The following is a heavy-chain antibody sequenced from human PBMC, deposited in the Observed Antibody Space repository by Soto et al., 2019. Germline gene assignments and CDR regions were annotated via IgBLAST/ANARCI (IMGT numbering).Heavy chain of an antibody. CDR1: GFTFSSYA. J-gene: IGHJ4*02. CDR2: ISGSGGST. V-gene: IGHV3-23*01. Sequence: EVQLLESGGGLVQPGGSLRLSCAASGFTFSSYAMSWVRQAPGKGLEWVSAISGSGGSTYYADSVKGRFTICRDNSKNTLYLQMNSLRAEDTAVYYCANIVATIYYFDYWGQGTLVTVSS. D-gene: IGHD5-12*01. CDR3: ANIVATIYYFDY.